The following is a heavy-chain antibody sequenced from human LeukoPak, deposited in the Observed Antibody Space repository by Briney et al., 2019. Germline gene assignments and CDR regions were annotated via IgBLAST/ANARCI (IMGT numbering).Heavy chain of an antibody. CDR2: IYYSGST. J-gene: IGHJ5*02. CDR1: GGSISSYY. D-gene: IGHD4-23*01. V-gene: IGHV4-59*01. CDR3: ARNYGGNSGWFDP. Sequence: SETLSLTCTVSGGSISSYYWSWIRQPPGKGLEGIGYIYYSGSTNYNPSLKSRVTISVDTSKNQFSLKLSSVTAADTAVYYCARNYGGNSGWFDPWGQGTLVTVSS.